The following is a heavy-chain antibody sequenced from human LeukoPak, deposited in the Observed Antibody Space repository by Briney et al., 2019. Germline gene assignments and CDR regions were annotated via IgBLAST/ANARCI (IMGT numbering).Heavy chain of an antibody. CDR1: GFTFSSYG. Sequence: GGSLRLSCAASGFTFSSYGMSWVRQAPGKGLEWVSSISSSSSYIYYTNSVKGRFTISRDNAKNSLYLQMNSLRAEDTAVYYCARSKWFGESGFDFWGQGTLVTVSS. V-gene: IGHV3-21*01. D-gene: IGHD3-10*01. J-gene: IGHJ4*02. CDR2: ISSSSSYI. CDR3: ARSKWFGESGFDF.